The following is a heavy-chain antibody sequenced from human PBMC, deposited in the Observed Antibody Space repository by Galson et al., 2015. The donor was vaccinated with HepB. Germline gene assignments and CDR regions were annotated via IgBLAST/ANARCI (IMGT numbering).Heavy chain of an antibody. D-gene: IGHD3/OR15-3a*01. CDR2: MNSDGSTT. Sequence: SLRLSCAASGFTFNTYYMHWVRQAPGMGLEWLSRMNSDGSTTSYADSVKGRFTISRDNAKNTLYLQMNSLRAEDTALYYCVRGGRSSWTLYPYSGMDVWGQGTTVIVSS. CDR3: VRGGRSSWTLYPYSGMDV. V-gene: IGHV3-74*01. J-gene: IGHJ6*02. CDR1: GFTFNTYY.